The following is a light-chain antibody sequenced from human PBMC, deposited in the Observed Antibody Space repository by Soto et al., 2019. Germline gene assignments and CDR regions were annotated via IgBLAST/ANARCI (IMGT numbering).Light chain of an antibody. CDR2: SDN. V-gene: IGLV1-44*01. J-gene: IGLJ2*01. CDR3: AAWDVSLVV. CDR1: SSNIGNNT. Sequence: QSVLTQPPSASGTPGQRVTISCSGSSSNIGNNTVIWYQQLPGAAPKLLIYSDNHRPSGVPDRFSGSKSGTSASLAISGLPSEDEADYYCAAWDVSLVVFGGGTKLTVL.